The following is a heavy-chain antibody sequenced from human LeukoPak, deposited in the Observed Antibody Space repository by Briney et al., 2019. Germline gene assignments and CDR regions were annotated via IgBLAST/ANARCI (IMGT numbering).Heavy chain of an antibody. CDR1: RFIFSAYN. Sequence: GSLRLSCAASRFIFSAYNMVWVRQAPGKGLEWVARISGSSFNYINYADSVKGRFTVSRDNARNSLYLQMNSLRVEDTGVYYCARGDDYLPFDHWGQGNLVTVSS. CDR3: ARGDDYLPFDH. D-gene: IGHD2/OR15-2a*01. V-gene: IGHV3-21*01. CDR2: ISGSSFNYI. J-gene: IGHJ5*02.